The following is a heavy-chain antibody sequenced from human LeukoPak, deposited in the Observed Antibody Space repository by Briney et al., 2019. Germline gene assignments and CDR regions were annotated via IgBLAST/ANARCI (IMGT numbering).Heavy chain of an antibody. CDR3: ARHAPPYYDILTGYLPTYFDY. V-gene: IGHV4-39*07. CDR2: IYYSGST. CDR1: GGSISSSSYY. D-gene: IGHD3-9*01. J-gene: IGHJ4*02. Sequence: SETLSLTCTVSGGSISSSSYYWGWIRQPPGKGLEWIGSIYYSGSTYYNPSLKSRVTISVDTSKNQFSLKLSSVTAADTAVYYCARHAPPYYDILTGYLPTYFDYWGQGTLVTVSS.